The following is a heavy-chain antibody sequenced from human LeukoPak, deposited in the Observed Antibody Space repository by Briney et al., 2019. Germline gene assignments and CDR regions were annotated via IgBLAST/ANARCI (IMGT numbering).Heavy chain of an antibody. CDR2: ISASNGNT. V-gene: IGHV1-8*01. Sequence: ASVKVSCKTSGYSFTDYAITWVRQVRGQGLQWVGWISASNGNTDYAQKFQGRVTITRNTSISTAYMELSSLRSEDTAVYYCARFDLDAFDIWGQGTMVTVSS. D-gene: IGHD3-9*01. J-gene: IGHJ3*02. CDR3: ARFDLDAFDI. CDR1: GYSFTDYA.